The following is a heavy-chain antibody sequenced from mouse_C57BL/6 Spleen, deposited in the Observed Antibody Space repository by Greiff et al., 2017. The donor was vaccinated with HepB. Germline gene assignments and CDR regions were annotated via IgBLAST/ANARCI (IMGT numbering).Heavy chain of an antibody. CDR1: GFTFSSYA. V-gene: IGHV5-9-1*02. D-gene: IGHD2-2*01. CDR2: ISSGGDYI. J-gene: IGHJ1*03. CDR3: TRAYGYDGYWYFDV. Sequence: EVHLVESGEGLVKPGGSLKLSCAASGFTFSSYAMSWVRQTPEKRLEWVAYISSGGDYIYYADTVKGRFTISRDNARNTLYLQMSSLKSEDTAMYYCTRAYGYDGYWYFDVWGTGTTVTVSS.